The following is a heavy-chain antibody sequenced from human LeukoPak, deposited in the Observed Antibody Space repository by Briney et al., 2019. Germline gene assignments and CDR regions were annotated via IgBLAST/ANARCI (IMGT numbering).Heavy chain of an antibody. V-gene: IGHV4-34*01. CDR2: INHSGST. CDR1: GGSFSGYY. J-gene: IGHJ3*02. CDR3: ARLNYGDGDAFDI. D-gene: IGHD4-17*01. Sequence: SETLSLTCAVYGGSFSGYYWSWIRQPPGKGLEWIGEINHSGSTNYNPSLKSRVTISVDTSKNQFSPKLSSVTAADTAVYYCARLNYGDGDAFDIWGQGTMVTVSS.